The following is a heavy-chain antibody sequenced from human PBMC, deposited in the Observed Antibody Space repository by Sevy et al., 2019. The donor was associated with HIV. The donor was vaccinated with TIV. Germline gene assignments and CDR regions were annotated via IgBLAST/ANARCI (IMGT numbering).Heavy chain of an antibody. Sequence: GGSLRLSCGASGFIFSTYGMHWVRQAPGKGLEWVALIWCDGSSKYYADSVQGRFTISRDNSKNTLDLQMNSLRAEDTAVYYCGGRAGIVAAGNFAYWGQGTLVTVSS. CDR2: IWCDGSSK. CDR3: GGRAGIVAAGNFAY. J-gene: IGHJ4*02. D-gene: IGHD6-13*01. CDR1: GFIFSTYG. V-gene: IGHV3-30*02.